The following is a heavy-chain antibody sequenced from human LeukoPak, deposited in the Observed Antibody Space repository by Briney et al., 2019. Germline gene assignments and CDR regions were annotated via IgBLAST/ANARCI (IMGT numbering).Heavy chain of an antibody. D-gene: IGHD3-22*01. J-gene: IGHJ4*02. CDR1: GFTFISYA. CDR2: IGAGGVGT. Sequence: GGSLRLSCAASGFTFISYAMNWVRQAPGKGLELVSTIGAGGVGTYYADSVKGRFTISRDNSKNTLYLQMNSLRAEDTAIYYCAKAPTRRYDSDQGDYWGRGTLVTVSS. CDR3: AKAPTRRYDSDQGDY. V-gene: IGHV3-23*01.